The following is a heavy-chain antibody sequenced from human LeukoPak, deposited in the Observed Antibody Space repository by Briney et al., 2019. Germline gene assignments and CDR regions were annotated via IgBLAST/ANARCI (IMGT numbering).Heavy chain of an antibody. V-gene: IGHV4-34*01. D-gene: IGHD3-10*01. CDR2: INHSGST. J-gene: IGHJ4*02. CDR3: ARGVYGSGSYIFDY. Sequence: SETLSLTCAVYGGSFSGYYWSWIRQPPGKGLEWIGEINHSGSTNYNPSLKSRVTTSVDTSKNQFSLKLSSVTAADTAVYYCARGVYGSGSYIFDYWGQGTLVTVSS. CDR1: GGSFSGYY.